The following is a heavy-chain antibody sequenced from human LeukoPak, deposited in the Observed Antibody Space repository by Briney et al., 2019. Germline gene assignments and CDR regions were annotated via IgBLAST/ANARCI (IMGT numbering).Heavy chain of an antibody. D-gene: IGHD6-6*01. J-gene: IGHJ4*02. V-gene: IGHV3-23*01. CDR3: ARESLGQLVRQPFDY. CDR2: LRGDGDT. CDR1: GFTFSSYA. Sequence: GGSLRLSCAASGFTFSSYAMSWVRQAPARGLEWVSSLRGDGDTFYADSVKGRFTISRDNSKNTLYLQMNSLRAEDTAVYYCARESLGQLVRQPFDYWGQGTLVTVSS.